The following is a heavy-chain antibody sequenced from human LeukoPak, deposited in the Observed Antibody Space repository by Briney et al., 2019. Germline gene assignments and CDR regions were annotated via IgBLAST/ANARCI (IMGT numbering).Heavy chain of an antibody. D-gene: IGHD4-17*01. Sequence: GGSLRLPCTASGFTFSSYWMSWVRQAPGKGLEWVANIKQDGGEKYYVDSVKGRFTISRDNAKNSPYPQMNSLRAEDTAVYYCARLGARQVLDYWGQGTLVTVSS. CDR1: GFTFSSYW. V-gene: IGHV3-7*01. CDR3: ARLGARQVLDY. J-gene: IGHJ4*02. CDR2: IKQDGGEK.